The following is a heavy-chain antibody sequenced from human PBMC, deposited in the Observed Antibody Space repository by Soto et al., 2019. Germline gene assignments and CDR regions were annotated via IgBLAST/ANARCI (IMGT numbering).Heavy chain of an antibody. CDR3: ARGSSNCSWFDP. Sequence: PSETLSLTCTVSGGSISSGGYYWSWIRQHPGKGLEWIGYIYYSGSAYYNPSLKSRVTISVDTSKNQFSLKLSSVTAADTAVYYCARGSSNCSWFDPWGQGTLVTVSS. J-gene: IGHJ5*02. V-gene: IGHV4-31*03. D-gene: IGHD4-4*01. CDR2: IYYSGSA. CDR1: GGSISSGGYY.